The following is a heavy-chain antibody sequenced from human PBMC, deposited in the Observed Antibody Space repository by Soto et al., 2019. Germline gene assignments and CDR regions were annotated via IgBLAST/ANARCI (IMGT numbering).Heavy chain of an antibody. D-gene: IGHD1-26*01. CDR3: ATDPSGHPPLYRFDP. V-gene: IGHV4-59*01. CDR2: IYYSGDT. Sequence: SETLSLTFIVSGASINNYYWSWIRQSPGKGLEWIGYIYYSGDTNYNPSLKSRVSISLDTSKKQFSLQLTSVTSADTAGYYCATDPSGHPPLYRFDPWGQGTLVTVSS. J-gene: IGHJ5*02. CDR1: GASINNYY.